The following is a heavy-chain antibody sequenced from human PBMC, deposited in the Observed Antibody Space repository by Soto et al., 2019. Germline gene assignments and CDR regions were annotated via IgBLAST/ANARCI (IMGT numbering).Heavy chain of an antibody. Sequence: QVQLVESGGGVVQPGGSLRLSCAASAFTFSRHGMHWVRQAPGQGLQWVGVIWSDGSNQRYAESVKGRFTISRDTSKNTLYLQMNSLRAEDTAVYSCARERTFGEHNHNYMDVWGTGITVTVSS. J-gene: IGHJ6*03. CDR3: ARERTFGEHNHNYMDV. D-gene: IGHD3-10*01. CDR1: AFTFSRHG. CDR2: IWSDGSNQ. V-gene: IGHV3-33*01.